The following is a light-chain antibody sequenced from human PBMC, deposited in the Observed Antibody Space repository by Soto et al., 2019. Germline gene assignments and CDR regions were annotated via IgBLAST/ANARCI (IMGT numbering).Light chain of an antibody. V-gene: IGKV3-11*01. CDR1: QSVSSY. J-gene: IGKJ2*01. CDR2: DAS. Sequence: EIVLTQSPATLSLSPGERATLSCRASQSVSSYLAWYQQKPGQPPSLLIYDASNRATGIPARFSGSGSGTDFTLTISSLEPEDFAVYYCQQRRDWPQTFGQGTKLEIK. CDR3: QQRRDWPQT.